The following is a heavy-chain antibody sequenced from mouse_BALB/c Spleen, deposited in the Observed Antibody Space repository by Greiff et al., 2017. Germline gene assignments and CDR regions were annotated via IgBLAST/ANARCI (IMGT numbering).Heavy chain of an antibody. CDR3: TRGGGNSHFDY. J-gene: IGHJ2*01. V-gene: IGHV1S81*02. CDR2: INPSNGGT. CDR1: GYTFTSNY. Sequence: QVQLQQSGAELVKPGASVKLSCKASGYTFTSNYMYWVKQRPGQGLEWIGEINPSNGGTNFNEKFKSKATLTVDKSSSTAYMQLSSLTSEDSAVYYCTRGGGNSHFDYWGQGTTLTGSS. D-gene: IGHD2-1*01.